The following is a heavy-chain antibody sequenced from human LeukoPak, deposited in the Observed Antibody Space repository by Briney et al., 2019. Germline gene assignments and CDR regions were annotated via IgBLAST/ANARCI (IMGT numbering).Heavy chain of an antibody. J-gene: IGHJ5*01. CDR3: AKGYRYQLLGTFDS. Sequence: GGSLRLSCAASGFTFSDYYMSWIRQAPGKGLEWVSYISSSGSTIYYADSVKGRFTISRDNAKNSLYLQMNSLRAEDTAVYYCAKGYRYQLLGTFDSWGQGKLVTVSS. V-gene: IGHV3-11*01. D-gene: IGHD2-2*01. CDR2: ISSSGSTI. CDR1: GFTFSDYY.